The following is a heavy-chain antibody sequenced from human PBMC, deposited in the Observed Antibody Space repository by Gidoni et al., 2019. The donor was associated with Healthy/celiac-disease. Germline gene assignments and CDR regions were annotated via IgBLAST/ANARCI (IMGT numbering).Heavy chain of an antibody. Sequence: QVQLVQSGAEMKKPVASVKVSCTASGYTFTSYAMNWGRQAPGQGLEWMGWINTNTGTPTYAQGFTGRFVFSLDTSVSTAYQQISSLKAEDTAVYYCARDSRDYDILTGYYNDYFDYWGQGTLVTVSS. CDR2: INTNTGTP. V-gene: IGHV7-4-1*02. CDR3: ARDSRDYDILTGYYNDYFDY. CDR1: GYTFTSYA. J-gene: IGHJ4*02. D-gene: IGHD3-9*01.